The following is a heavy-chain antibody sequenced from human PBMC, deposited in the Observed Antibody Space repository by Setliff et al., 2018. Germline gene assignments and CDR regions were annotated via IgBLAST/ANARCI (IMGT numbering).Heavy chain of an antibody. Sequence: SETLSLTCTVSGGSVGSGSYYWSWIRQPAGKGLEWIGRISTSGNTNYNPSLKSRVTVSLDTSKNQFSLKLTSMTAADTAVYYCRFWSGYYKNDYWGQGTLVTVSS. CDR1: GGSVGSGSYY. CDR3: RFWSGYYKNDY. CDR2: ISTSGNT. D-gene: IGHD3-3*01. V-gene: IGHV4-61*02. J-gene: IGHJ4*02.